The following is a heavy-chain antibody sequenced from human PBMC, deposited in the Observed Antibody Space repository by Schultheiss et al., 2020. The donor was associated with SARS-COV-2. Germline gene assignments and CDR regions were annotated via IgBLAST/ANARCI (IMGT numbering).Heavy chain of an antibody. CDR1: GGSISSGTYF. J-gene: IGHJ5*02. Sequence: SETLSLTCTVSGGSISSGTYFWSWIRQLPGKGLEWVGYIYYRGSTYYNPSLKSRVTISVDTSKNQFSLKLTSVTAADTAVYYCARPMGYSTSWFDPWGQGTLVTVSS. V-gene: IGHV4-39*01. CDR2: IYYRGST. CDR3: ARPMGYSTSWFDP. D-gene: IGHD4-11*01.